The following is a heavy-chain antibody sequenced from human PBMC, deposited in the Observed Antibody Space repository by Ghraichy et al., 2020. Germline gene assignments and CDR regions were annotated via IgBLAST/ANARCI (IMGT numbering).Heavy chain of an antibody. J-gene: IGHJ4*02. CDR3: ARDTEYGDQGDFDY. Sequence: GGSLRLSCAASGFTFSSYGMHWVRQAPGKGLEWVAVIWYDGSNKYYADSVKGRFTISRDNSKNTLYLQMNSLRAEDTAVYYCARDTEYGDQGDFDYWGQGTLVTVSS. CDR2: IWYDGSNK. D-gene: IGHD4-17*01. V-gene: IGHV3-33*01. CDR1: GFTFSSYG.